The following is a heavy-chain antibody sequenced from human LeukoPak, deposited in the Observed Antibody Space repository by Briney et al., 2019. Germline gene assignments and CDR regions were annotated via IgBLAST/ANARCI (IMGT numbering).Heavy chain of an antibody. J-gene: IGHJ4*02. CDR3: AKDTHDILTGPGGFDY. CDR2: ISWNSGSI. Sequence: GRSLRLSCAASGFTFDDYAMHWVRQAPGKGLEWVSGISWNSGSIGYADSVKGRFTISRDNAKNSLYLQMNSLRAEDTALYYCAKDTHDILTGPGGFDYWGQGTLVTVSS. D-gene: IGHD3-9*01. CDR1: GFTFDDYA. V-gene: IGHV3-9*01.